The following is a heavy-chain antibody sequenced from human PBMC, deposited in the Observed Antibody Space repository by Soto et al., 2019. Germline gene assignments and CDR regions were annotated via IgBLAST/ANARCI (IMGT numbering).Heavy chain of an antibody. Sequence: QVQLVQSGAEVKKPGSSVKVSCKASGGTFSSYAISWVRQAPGQGLEWMGGIIPIFGTANYAQKFQGIVTITADESTSTAYIELSSMRSEDTAVYYCARDAAYYARRLGDFDIWGQGTMVTVSS. J-gene: IGHJ3*02. CDR1: GGTFSSYA. D-gene: IGHD3-22*01. V-gene: IGHV1-69*01. CDR3: ARDAAYYARRLGDFDI. CDR2: IIPIFGTA.